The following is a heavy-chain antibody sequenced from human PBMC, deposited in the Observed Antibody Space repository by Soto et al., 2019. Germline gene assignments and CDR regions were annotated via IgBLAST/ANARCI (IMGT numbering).Heavy chain of an antibody. CDR3: AKDQSLPAAILGMDV. V-gene: IGHV3-9*01. J-gene: IGHJ6*02. D-gene: IGHD2-2*02. CDR2: INWNSGTI. CDR1: GFTFGDYA. Sequence: GGSLSLSCAASGFTFGDYAMHWVRQAPGKGLEWVSCINWNSGTIDYAGSVKGRFTISRDNSKNTLYLQMNSLRAEDTAVYYCAKDQSLPAAILGMDVWGQGTTVTVSS.